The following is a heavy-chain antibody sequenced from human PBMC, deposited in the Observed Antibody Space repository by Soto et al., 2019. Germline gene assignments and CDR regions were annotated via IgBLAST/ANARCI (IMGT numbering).Heavy chain of an antibody. CDR2: IIPIFGTA. CDR3: ARATKYCSSTSCYFGPYYYYYGMDV. CDR1: GGTFSSYA. Sequence: SVKVSCKASGGTFSSYAISWVRQAPGQGLEWMGGIIPIFGTANYAQKFQGRVTITADESTSTAYMELSSLRSEDTAVYYCARATKYCSSTSCYFGPYYYYYGMDVWGQGTTVTVSS. D-gene: IGHD2-2*01. V-gene: IGHV1-69*13. J-gene: IGHJ6*02.